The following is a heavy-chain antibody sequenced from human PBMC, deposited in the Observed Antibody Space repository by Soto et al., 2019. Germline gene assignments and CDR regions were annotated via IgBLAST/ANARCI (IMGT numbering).Heavy chain of an antibody. Sequence: GGSLILSCASSGFPFSDYYMSWLRPAPGKGLEWVSYISSSGSTIYYADSVKGRFTISRDNSKNTLYLQMNSLRAEDTAVYYCARDNIVGATTVDYWGQGTRVNVSS. CDR1: GFPFSDYY. J-gene: IGHJ4*02. CDR3: ARDNIVGATTVDY. CDR2: ISSSGSTI. D-gene: IGHD1-26*01. V-gene: IGHV3-11*01.